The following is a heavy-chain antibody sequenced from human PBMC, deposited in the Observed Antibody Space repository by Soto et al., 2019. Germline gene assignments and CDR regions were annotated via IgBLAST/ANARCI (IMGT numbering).Heavy chain of an antibody. V-gene: IGHV1-18*01. CDR3: ASRSLIFNIGATISDHGAFDI. J-gene: IGHJ3*02. CDR2: ISAYNGNT. Sequence: GASVKVSCKASGYTFTSYGISWVRQAPGQGLEWMGWISAYNGNTNYAQKLQGRVTMTTDTSTSTAYMELRSLRSDDTAVYYCASRSLIFNIGATISDHGAFDIGGKGTMVTVSS. CDR1: GYTFTSYG. D-gene: IGHD5-12*01.